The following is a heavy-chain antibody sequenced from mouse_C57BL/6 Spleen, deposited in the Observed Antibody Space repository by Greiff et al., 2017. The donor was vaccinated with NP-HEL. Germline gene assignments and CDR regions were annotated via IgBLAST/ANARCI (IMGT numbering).Heavy chain of an antibody. CDR2: ISYDGSN. CDR3: ARDHSPLGYFDV. D-gene: IGHD3-1*01. Sequence: EVHLVESGPGLVKPSQSLSLTCSVTGYSITSGYYWNWIRQFPGNKLEWMGYISYDGSNNYNPSLKNRISITRDTSKNQFFLKLNSVTTEDTATYYCARDHSPLGYFDVWGTGTTVTVSS. CDR1: GYSITSGYY. J-gene: IGHJ1*03. V-gene: IGHV3-6*01.